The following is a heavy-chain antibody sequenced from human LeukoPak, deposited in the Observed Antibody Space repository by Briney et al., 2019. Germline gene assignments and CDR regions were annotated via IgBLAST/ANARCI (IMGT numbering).Heavy chain of an antibody. CDR2: ISSISSYI. CDR1: GFTFNNYA. D-gene: IGHD5-18*01. J-gene: IGHJ4*02. CDR3: ARGVGTAMVKDY. Sequence: PGGSLRLSCAASGFTFNNYAMNWVRQAPGKGLGWVSSISSISSYIYYTDSVKGRFTISRDNAKNPLYLQINSLRAEDTAVYYCARGVGTAMVKDYWGQGTLATVSS. V-gene: IGHV3-21*01.